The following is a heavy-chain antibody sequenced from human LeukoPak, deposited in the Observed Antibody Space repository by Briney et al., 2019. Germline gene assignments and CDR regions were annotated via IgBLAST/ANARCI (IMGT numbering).Heavy chain of an antibody. Sequence: GGSLRLSCAASGFTFSSYAMSWVRQAPGEGLEWVSAISGSGGSTYYADSVKGRFTISRDNSKNTLYLQMNSLRAEDTAVYYCVGVAATTTYFDYWGQGTLVTVSS. D-gene: IGHD2-15*01. CDR1: GFTFSSYA. V-gene: IGHV3-23*01. CDR2: ISGSGGST. CDR3: VGVAATTTYFDY. J-gene: IGHJ4*02.